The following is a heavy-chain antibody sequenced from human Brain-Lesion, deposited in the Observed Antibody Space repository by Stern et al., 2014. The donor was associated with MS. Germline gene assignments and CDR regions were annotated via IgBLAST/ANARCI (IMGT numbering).Heavy chain of an antibody. CDR1: GYRFTSNW. J-gene: IGHJ4*02. CDR3: ARRGDSSSSGFDY. D-gene: IGHD6-6*01. Sequence: EVQLVESGAEVKKPGESVKISCKGSGYRFTSNWIGWVRQMRGKGLEWMGIIWPGDSDTRYSPSFQGQGTIPADKSISTAYLQWSSLQASDTAMYYCARRGDSSSSGFDYWGQGTLVIVSS. V-gene: IGHV5-51*01. CDR2: IWPGDSDT.